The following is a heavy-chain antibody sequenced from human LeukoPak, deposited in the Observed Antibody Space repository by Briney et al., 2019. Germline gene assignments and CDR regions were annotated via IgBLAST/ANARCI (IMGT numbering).Heavy chain of an antibody. CDR1: GLTLSTYW. V-gene: IGHV3-74*01. J-gene: IGHJ4*02. CDR3: ATPWSY. Sequence: PGGSLRLSCAASGLTLSTYWMHWVRQGPGKGLVWVSYISPDGTITRYADSVKGRFTISRDNAKNTLYLQMNSLRAEDTAAYYCATPWSYWGQGTLVTVSS. CDR2: ISPDGTIT. D-gene: IGHD3-3*01.